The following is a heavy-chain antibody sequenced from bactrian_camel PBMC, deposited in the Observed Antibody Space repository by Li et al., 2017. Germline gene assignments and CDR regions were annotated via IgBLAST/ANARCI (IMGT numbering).Heavy chain of an antibody. D-gene: IGHD3*01. CDR1: GTALNRCG. CDR3: AMRLGTYWNDKCEVAY. V-gene: IGHV3S57*01. CDR2: LLRGGAV. J-gene: IGHJ4*01. Sequence: VQAGGSLKLSCVASGTALNRCGMEWYRQAPGKDREQVATLLRGGAVNYADSVKGRFTISEDDPKNTLYLQMDSLKSDDTAVYYCAMRLGTYWNDKCEVAYWGQGTQVTVS.